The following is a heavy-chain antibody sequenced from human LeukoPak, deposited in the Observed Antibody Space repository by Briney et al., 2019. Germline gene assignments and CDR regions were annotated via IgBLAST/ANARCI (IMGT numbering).Heavy chain of an antibody. D-gene: IGHD4-17*01. CDR2: IYPGDSDT. V-gene: IGHV5-51*01. J-gene: IGHJ4*02. Sequence: ESLKISCKGSGYSFTSYWIGWVRQMPGKGLEWMRIIYPGDSDTRYSTSFQGQVTIAADKSISTAYLQWSSLKASDTAMYYCARTRKPTVTEPDYWGQGTLVTVSS. CDR3: ARTRKPTVTEPDY. CDR1: GYSFTSYW.